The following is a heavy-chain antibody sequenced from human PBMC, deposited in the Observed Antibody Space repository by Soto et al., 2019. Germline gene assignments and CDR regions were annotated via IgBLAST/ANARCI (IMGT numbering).Heavy chain of an antibody. J-gene: IGHJ4*02. V-gene: IGHV4-59*01. CDR3: ARSDGRY. CDR1: GVSISSYY. Sequence: QVQLQESGPGLVKPSETLSLTCTVSGVSISSYYWSWIRQPPGKGLEWIGYIYYSGSTNYNPSLKSRVTISVDTSKNQFSLKLSSVTAAETAVYYCARSDGRYWGQGTLVTVSS. CDR2: IYYSGST.